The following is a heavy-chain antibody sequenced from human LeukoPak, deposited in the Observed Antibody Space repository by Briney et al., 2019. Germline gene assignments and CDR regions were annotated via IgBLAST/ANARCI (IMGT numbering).Heavy chain of an antibody. CDR3: AKDLMEMATTSGFDY. V-gene: IGHV3-33*06. Sequence: PAGSLSLSCAASGVTFSSYGMRWVRQAPGKGLEWVAVIWYGGSNNYYADSVRGRFTIFRDNSKNTLHLQMNSRSAEDTAVYYCAKDLMEMATTSGFDYWGQGPLVTVSS. J-gene: IGHJ4*02. CDR1: GVTFSSYG. CDR2: IWYGGSNN. D-gene: IGHD5-24*01.